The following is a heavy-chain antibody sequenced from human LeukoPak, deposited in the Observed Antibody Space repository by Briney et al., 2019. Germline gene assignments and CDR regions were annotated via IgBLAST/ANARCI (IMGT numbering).Heavy chain of an antibody. J-gene: IGHJ4*02. CDR3: ARDQEAFDY. CDR2: IYPRDGST. Sequence: ASVKVSCKASGYSFTSNYIHWVRQAPGQGLEWMGMIYPRDGSTSYAQKFQGRDTVTRDTSTSTVHMELSGLRSEDTAVYYCARDQEAFDYWGQGTLVTVSS. CDR1: GYSFTSNY. V-gene: IGHV1-46*01.